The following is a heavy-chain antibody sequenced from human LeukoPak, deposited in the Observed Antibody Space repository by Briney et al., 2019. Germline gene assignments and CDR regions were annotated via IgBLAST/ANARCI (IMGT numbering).Heavy chain of an antibody. D-gene: IGHD3-22*01. CDR2: INPNSGGT. CDR3: ARDLTDYYDSSGYSTH. V-gene: IGHV1-2*02. CDR1: GYTFTGYY. Sequence: ASVKVSCKASGYTFTGYYMHWVRQAPGQGLEWMGWINPNSGGTNYAQKFQGRVTMTRDTSISTAYMELSRLRSDDTAVYYCARDLTDYYDSSGYSTHWGQGTLVTVSS. J-gene: IGHJ4*02.